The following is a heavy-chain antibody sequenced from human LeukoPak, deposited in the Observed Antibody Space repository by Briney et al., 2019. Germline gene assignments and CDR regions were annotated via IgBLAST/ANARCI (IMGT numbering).Heavy chain of an antibody. CDR1: GGSISSSSYY. V-gene: IGHV4-39*07. D-gene: IGHD6-19*01. CDR3: ARPSDSSGWGY. J-gene: IGHJ4*02. Sequence: SETLSLTCTVSGGSISSSSYYWGWLRQPPGKGLEWIGSIYYSGSTYYNPSLKSRVTISVDTSKNQFSLKLSSVTAADTAVYYCARPSDSSGWGYWGQGTLVTVSS. CDR2: IYYSGST.